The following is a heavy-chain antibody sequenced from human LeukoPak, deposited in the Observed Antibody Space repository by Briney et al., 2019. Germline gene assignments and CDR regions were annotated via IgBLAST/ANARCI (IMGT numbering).Heavy chain of an antibody. J-gene: IGHJ4*02. D-gene: IGHD6-19*01. V-gene: IGHV1-46*01. CDR2: INPSGGST. CDR1: GGTFSSYA. Sequence: GSSVKVSCKASGGTFSSYAISWVRQAPGQGLEWMGIINPSGGSTSYAQKFQGRVTMTRDTSTSTVYMELSSLRSEDTAVYYCARGWYSSGWPPATDYWGQGTLVTVSS. CDR3: ARGWYSSGWPPATDY.